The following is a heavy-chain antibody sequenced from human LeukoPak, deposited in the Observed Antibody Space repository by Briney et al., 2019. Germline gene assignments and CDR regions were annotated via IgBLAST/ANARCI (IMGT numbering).Heavy chain of an antibody. V-gene: IGHV1-8*01. CDR3: ARGRRINGYWFDP. J-gene: IGHJ5*02. Sequence: ASVKVSCKASGYTSTSTDINWVRQGAGQGLEWMGWMNPNSGNTGYAQNFQGRLSLNRNNSISTAYMELSSLRSEDTAIYYCARGRRINGYWFDPWGQGTLLIVSS. CDR2: MNPNSGNT. D-gene: IGHD1-20*01. CDR1: GYTSTSTD.